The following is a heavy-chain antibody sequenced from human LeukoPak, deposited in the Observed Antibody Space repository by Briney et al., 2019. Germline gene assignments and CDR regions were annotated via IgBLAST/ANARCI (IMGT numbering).Heavy chain of an antibody. CDR2: INPNSGGT. Sequence: GASVKVFCKASGYTFTGYYMQWVRQAPGQGLEWMGWINPNSGGTNYAQKFQGRVTMTRDTSISTAYMELSRLRSDDTAVYYCVRDMVRGVTYFDYWGQGTLVTVSS. CDR3: VRDMVRGVTYFDY. CDR1: GYTFTGYY. D-gene: IGHD3-10*01. J-gene: IGHJ4*02. V-gene: IGHV1-2*02.